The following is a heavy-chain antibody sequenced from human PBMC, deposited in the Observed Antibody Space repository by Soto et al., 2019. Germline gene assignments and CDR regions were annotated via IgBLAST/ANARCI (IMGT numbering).Heavy chain of an antibody. V-gene: IGHV1-3*01. CDR2: INPDNGNT. D-gene: IGHD2-15*01. J-gene: IGHJ5*02. CDR3: ARGIATGQLDP. CDR1: GYTFTRYT. Sequence: ASVKVSCKASGYTFTRYTMNWVRQAPGQRLEWMGWINPDNGNTKSSQKFQDRVIITRDTSASTAYMDLSSLRSEDTAAYYCARGIATGQLDPWGQGTLVTVSS.